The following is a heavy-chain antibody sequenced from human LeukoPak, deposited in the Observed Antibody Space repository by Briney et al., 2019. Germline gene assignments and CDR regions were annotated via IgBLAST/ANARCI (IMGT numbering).Heavy chain of an antibody. CDR3: ARRATVTTLFDY. CDR2: IYYSGST. V-gene: IGHV4-59*08. CDR1: GGSISSYY. Sequence: SETLSLTWTVSGGSISSYYWSWIRQPQGKGLEWIGYIYYSGSTNYNPSLKSRVTISVDTSKNQFSLKLTSVTAADTAVYYCARRATVTTLFDYWGQGTLVTVSS. D-gene: IGHD4-17*01. J-gene: IGHJ4*02.